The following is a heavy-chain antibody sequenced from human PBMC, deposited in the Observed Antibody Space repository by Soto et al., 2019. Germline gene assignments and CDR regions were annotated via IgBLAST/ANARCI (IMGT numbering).Heavy chain of an antibody. CDR2: IYSGGST. D-gene: IGHD6-19*01. Sequence: PGGSLRLSCAASGFTVSSNYMSWVRQAPGKGLEWVSVIYSGGSTYYADSVKGRFTISRDNSKNTLYLQMNSLRAEDTAVYYCAGIPVAASDAFDIWGQGTMVTVSS. CDR3: AGIPVAASDAFDI. V-gene: IGHV3-53*01. J-gene: IGHJ3*02. CDR1: GFTVSSNY.